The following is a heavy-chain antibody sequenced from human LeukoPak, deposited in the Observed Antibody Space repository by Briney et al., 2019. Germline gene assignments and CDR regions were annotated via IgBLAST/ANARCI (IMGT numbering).Heavy chain of an antibody. Sequence: ASVKVSCKASGYTFITYYMHWVRQAPGQGLEWMGVINPSGGSTSYAQKFQGRATMTGDASTSTVYMELSSLRSEDTAVYYCAGFHLLLDYGGKEPLVPVS. J-gene: IGHJ4*02. CDR2: INPSGGST. V-gene: IGHV1-46*01. D-gene: IGHD3-3*01. CDR1: GYTFITYY. CDR3: AGFHLLLDY.